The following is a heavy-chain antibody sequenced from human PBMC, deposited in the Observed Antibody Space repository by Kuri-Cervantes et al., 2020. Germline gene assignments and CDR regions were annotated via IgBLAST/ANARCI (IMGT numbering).Heavy chain of an antibody. CDR1: GFTFSSYA. CDR2: ISYDGSNK. J-gene: IGHJ4*02. D-gene: IGHD3-10*01. Sequence: GESLKISCAASGFTFSSYAMHWVRQAPGKGLEWVAVISYDGSNKYYADSVKGRFTISRDNSKNTLYLQMNNLRAEDTAVYYCASMVRGVIIMEYYFDYWGQGTLVTVSS. V-gene: IGHV3-30*14. CDR3: ASMVRGVIIMEYYFDY.